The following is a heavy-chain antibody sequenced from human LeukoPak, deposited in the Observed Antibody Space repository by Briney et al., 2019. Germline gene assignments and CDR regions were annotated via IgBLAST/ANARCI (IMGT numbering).Heavy chain of an antibody. D-gene: IGHD6-13*01. CDR2: IIPIFGTA. CDR1: GGTFSSYA. V-gene: IGHV1-69*06. J-gene: IGHJ4*02. Sequence: SVKVSCKASGGTFSSYAISWVRQAPGQGLEWMGGIIPIFGTANHAQKFQGRVTITADKSTSTAYMELSSLRSEDTAVYYCARSSIIAAAGPYYFDYWGQGTLVTVSS. CDR3: ARSSIIAAAGPYYFDY.